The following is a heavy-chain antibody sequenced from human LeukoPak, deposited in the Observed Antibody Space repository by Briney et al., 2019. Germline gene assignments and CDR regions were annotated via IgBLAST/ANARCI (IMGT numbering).Heavy chain of an antibody. V-gene: IGHV3-49*04. CDR1: GFIFGDHA. D-gene: IGHD5-18*01. CDR2: IRSKAYGGTT. J-gene: IGHJ6*02. Sequence: GGSLRLSCTASGFIFGDHAMSWVRQAPGKGLEWVGFIRSKAYGGTTEYAASVKGRFTISRDDSEGIAYRQMNSLRIEDTAVYYCARGPIHLWLHNGMGVWGQGITVIVFS. CDR3: ARGPIHLWLHNGMGV.